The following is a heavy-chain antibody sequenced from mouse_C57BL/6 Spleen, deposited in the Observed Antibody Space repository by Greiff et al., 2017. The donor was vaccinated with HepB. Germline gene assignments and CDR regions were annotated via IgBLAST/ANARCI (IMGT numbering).Heavy chain of an antibody. Sequence: EVQVVESGGGLVQPGGSLKLSCAASGFTFSDYGMAWVRQAPRKGPEWVAFISNLAYSIYYADTVTGRFTISRENAKNTLYLEMSSLGSEDTAMYYCARRANWDRNWYFDVWGTGTTVTVSS. CDR3: ARRANWDRNWYFDV. J-gene: IGHJ1*03. CDR1: GFTFSDYG. V-gene: IGHV5-15*01. CDR2: ISNLAYSI. D-gene: IGHD4-1*01.